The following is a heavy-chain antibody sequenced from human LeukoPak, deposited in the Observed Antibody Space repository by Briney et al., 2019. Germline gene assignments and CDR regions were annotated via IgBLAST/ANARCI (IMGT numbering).Heavy chain of an antibody. D-gene: IGHD2-2*02. J-gene: IGHJ4*02. V-gene: IGHV3-64*01. CDR2: IASNGGSK. Sequence: GGSLRLSCEGSGFYFSTFTLRWVRQAPGKGLEYVSSIASNGGSKYYANSVKGRFTISRDNFKNTVYLQMDSLRPEDMAVYYCAREYCTTNSCYNWGFGYWGQGTLVTVSS. CDR3: AREYCTTNSCYNWGFGY. CDR1: GFYFSTFT.